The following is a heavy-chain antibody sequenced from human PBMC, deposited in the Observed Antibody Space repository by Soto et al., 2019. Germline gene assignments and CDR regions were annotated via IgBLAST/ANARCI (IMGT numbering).Heavy chain of an antibody. Sequence: QITLKESGPTLVKPTQTLTLTCTFSGFSLTTRGVGVGWIRQPPGKALECLALIYWDDDKRYSPSLQSRLSITKDTSTTRVALTITTLDPVNTATYYCAPIPNYYQYDWFDPWGQGTLVSVSS. CDR2: IYWDDDK. CDR1: GFSLTTRGVG. V-gene: IGHV2-5*02. CDR3: APIPNYYQYDWFDP. J-gene: IGHJ5*02. D-gene: IGHD3-16*01.